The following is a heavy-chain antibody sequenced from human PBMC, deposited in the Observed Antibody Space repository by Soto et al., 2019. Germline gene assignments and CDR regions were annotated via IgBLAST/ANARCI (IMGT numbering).Heavy chain of an antibody. CDR2: ISGSGGST. CDR1: GFTFSSYA. Sequence: GGSLRLSCAASGFTFSSYAISWVRQAPGKGLEWVSAISGSGGSTYYADSVKGRFTISRDNSKNTLYLQMNSLRAEDTAVYYCAKDSRFREGYYDSSGYQLVWGQGTLVTVSS. D-gene: IGHD3-22*01. J-gene: IGHJ4*02. V-gene: IGHV3-23*01. CDR3: AKDSRFREGYYDSSGYQLV.